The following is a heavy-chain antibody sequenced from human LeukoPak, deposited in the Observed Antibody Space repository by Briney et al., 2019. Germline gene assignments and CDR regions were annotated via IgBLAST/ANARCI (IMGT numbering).Heavy chain of an antibody. CDR2: IYYSGST. CDR3: ARQLGYCSSTSCYADKVDY. D-gene: IGHD2-2*01. CDR1: GGSISSISYY. J-gene: IGHJ4*02. Sequence: SETLSLTCTVSGGSISSISYYWGWLRQPPGKGLEWIGRIYYSGSTYYNPSLKRLATITVDTSQNQFSLKLSSVTAADTAVYYCARQLGYCSSTSCYADKVDYWGQGTLVTVSS. V-gene: IGHV4-39*01.